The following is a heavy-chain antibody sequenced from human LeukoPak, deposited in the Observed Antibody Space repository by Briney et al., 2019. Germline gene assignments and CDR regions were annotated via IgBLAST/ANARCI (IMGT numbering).Heavy chain of an antibody. V-gene: IGHV1-69*13. CDR2: IIPIFGTA. CDR3: ARDQAAVTTPLDWSFAL. Sequence: SVNVSCKASGGTFSSYAISWVRQAPGQGLEWMGGIIPIFGTANYAQKFQGRVTITADESTSTAYMELSSLRSEDTAVYYCARDQAAVTTPLDWSFALWGRGTLVTVSS. J-gene: IGHJ2*01. CDR1: GGTFSSYA. D-gene: IGHD4-17*01.